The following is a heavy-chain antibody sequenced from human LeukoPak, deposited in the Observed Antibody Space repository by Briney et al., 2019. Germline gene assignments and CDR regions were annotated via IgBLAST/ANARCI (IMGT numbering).Heavy chain of an antibody. V-gene: IGHV3-30*02. CDR2: IRYDGSNK. CDR1: GFTFNSYG. J-gene: IGHJ3*02. D-gene: IGHD5-12*01. Sequence: GGSLRLSCAASGFTFNSYGMHWVRQAPGKGLDWVAFIRYDGSNKYYADSVKGRFTISRDNSKNTLYLQMNSPRAEDTAVYYCAKVGGYAFGRANAFDIWGQGTMVTVSS. CDR3: AKVGGYAFGRANAFDI.